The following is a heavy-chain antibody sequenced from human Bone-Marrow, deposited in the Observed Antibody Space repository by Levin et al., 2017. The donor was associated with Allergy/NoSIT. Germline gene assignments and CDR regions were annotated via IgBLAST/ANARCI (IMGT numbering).Heavy chain of an antibody. D-gene: IGHD6-13*01. CDR3: ARRREDGSSWIPFDY. CDR1: GFSLSTSAVG. J-gene: IGHJ4*02. CDR2: IYWDDDK. V-gene: IGHV2-5*02. Sequence: SGPTLVKPTQTLTLTCTFSGFSLSTSAVGVGWIRQPPGKALEWLALIYWDDDKRYSPSLTSRLTIIKDTSKNQVVLTMTNMDPVYTAPYYCARRREDGSSWIPFDYWGQGILVTVSS.